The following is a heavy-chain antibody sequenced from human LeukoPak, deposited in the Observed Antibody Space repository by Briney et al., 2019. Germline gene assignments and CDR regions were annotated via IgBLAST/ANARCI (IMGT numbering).Heavy chain of an antibody. CDR3: AKALYGSGSYNLGTFDY. Sequence: GGSLRLSCAASGFDFSGYTMTWVRQAPGTGLEWISSITSSSGDIYSADSLKGRFTISRDNAKNSLYLQMNSLRAEDTALYYCAKALYGSGSYNLGTFDYWGQGTLVTVSS. J-gene: IGHJ4*02. D-gene: IGHD3-10*01. CDR2: ITSSSGDI. CDR1: GFDFSGYT. V-gene: IGHV3-21*04.